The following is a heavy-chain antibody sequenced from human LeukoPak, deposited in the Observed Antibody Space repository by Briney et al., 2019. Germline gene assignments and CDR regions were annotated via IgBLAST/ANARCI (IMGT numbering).Heavy chain of an antibody. Sequence: PSETLSLTCTVSGGSVSSSSYYWGRIRQPPGKGLEWIGSIYYSGSTYYNPSLKSRVTISVDTSKNQFSLKLSSVTAADTAVYYCARHDRYVGATLGAFDIWGQGTMVTVSS. V-gene: IGHV4-39*01. J-gene: IGHJ3*02. CDR1: GGSVSSSSYY. CDR3: ARHDRYVGATLGAFDI. D-gene: IGHD1-26*01. CDR2: IYYSGST.